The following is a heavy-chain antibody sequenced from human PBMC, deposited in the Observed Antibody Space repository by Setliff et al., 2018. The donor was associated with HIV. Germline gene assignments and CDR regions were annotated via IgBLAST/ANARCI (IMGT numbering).Heavy chain of an antibody. Sequence: PGESLKISCAASGFTFSSYSMNWVRQAPGKRPEWVANIKGDGSETYYVDSVKGRFTISRDNAKNSLYLQMNSLRAEDTAVYFCARDVAVAGTEFWGQGTLVTVSS. V-gene: IGHV3-7*01. CDR1: GFTFSSYS. CDR3: ARDVAVAGTEF. CDR2: IKGDGSET. D-gene: IGHD6-19*01. J-gene: IGHJ4*02.